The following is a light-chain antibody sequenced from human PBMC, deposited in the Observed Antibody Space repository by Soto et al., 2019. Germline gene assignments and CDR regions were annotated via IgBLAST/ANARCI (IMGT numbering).Light chain of an antibody. Sequence: DIQLTQSPSSVSASVGDRVTITCRASQAIGSWLAWYQQKPGEAPKLLIFTGSLMHSGVPPRFSGSGSGTDFTLTISSLQPEDFATYYCQQNHSFPPTFGQGTKVDIK. J-gene: IGKJ1*01. CDR3: QQNHSFPPT. V-gene: IGKV1-12*01. CDR1: QAIGSW. CDR2: TGS.